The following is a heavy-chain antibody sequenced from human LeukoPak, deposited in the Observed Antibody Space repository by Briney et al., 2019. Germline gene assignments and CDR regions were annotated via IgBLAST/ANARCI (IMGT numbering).Heavy chain of an antibody. J-gene: IGHJ5*02. CDR2: IYYSGST. CDR1: GGSISSYY. Sequence: SETLSLTCTVSGGSISSYYWSWIRQPPGKGLEWIGCIYYSGSTNYNPSLKSRVTISVDTSKNQFSLKLSSVTAADTAVYYCARLYSSSSLRFDPWGQGTLVTVSS. D-gene: IGHD6-6*01. CDR3: ARLYSSSSLRFDP. V-gene: IGHV4-59*01.